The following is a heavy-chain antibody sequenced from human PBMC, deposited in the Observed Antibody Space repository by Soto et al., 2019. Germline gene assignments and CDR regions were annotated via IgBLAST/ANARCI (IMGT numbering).Heavy chain of an antibody. Sequence: SGPTLVNPTQTLTLTCTFSGFSLSSIGMCVSWIRQPPGKALEWLALIDWDGDEYYSTSLETRLTISKDTSKNQVVLTMSNMEPVDTAMFYFAGSITRSGFFAWFDSWGQGPLVTVPS. V-gene: IGHV2-70*01. CDR3: AGSITRSGFFAWFDS. CDR2: IDWDGDE. J-gene: IGHJ5*01. D-gene: IGHD3-3*01. CDR1: GFSLSSIGMC.